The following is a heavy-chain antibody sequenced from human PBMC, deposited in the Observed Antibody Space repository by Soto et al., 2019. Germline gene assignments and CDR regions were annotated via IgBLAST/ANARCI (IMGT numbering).Heavy chain of an antibody. CDR1: GFTFSSYG. V-gene: IGHV3-33*01. D-gene: IGHD3-3*01. Sequence: QVQLVESGGGVVQPGRSLRLSCAASGFTFSSYGMHWVRQAPGKGLEWVAVIWYDGSNKYYADSVKGRFTISRDNSKNPLYLQMNSLRAEDTAVYYCARDYYDFWSGYPLYGMDVWGQGTTVTVSS. CDR2: IWYDGSNK. CDR3: ARDYYDFWSGYPLYGMDV. J-gene: IGHJ6*02.